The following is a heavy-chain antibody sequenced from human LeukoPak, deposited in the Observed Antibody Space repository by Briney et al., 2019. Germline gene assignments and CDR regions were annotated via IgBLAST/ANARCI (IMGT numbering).Heavy chain of an antibody. D-gene: IGHD2-15*01. Sequence: GRSLRLSCAASGFTFSSYAMHWVRQAPGKGLEGVAGISYDGSKKYYADSVKGRFTISRDNSKNTLYLQMNSLRAEDTAVYYCAKTMEDIAVVVAAFYYGMDVWGQGTTVTVSS. CDR2: ISYDGSKK. J-gene: IGHJ6*02. CDR1: GFTFSSYA. CDR3: AKTMEDIAVVVAAFYYGMDV. V-gene: IGHV3-30*18.